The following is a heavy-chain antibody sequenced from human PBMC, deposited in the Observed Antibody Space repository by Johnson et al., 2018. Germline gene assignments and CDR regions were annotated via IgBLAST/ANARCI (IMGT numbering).Heavy chain of an antibody. CDR2: TSNKANSYTT. CDR3: ARGTYYYDSRGRGFDI. Sequence: EVQLLETGGGLVQPGGSLRLSCAASGFTFSDHYMDWVRQAPGKGMEWVGRTSNKANSYTTEYAASVKGRFTISRDDSKNSVYLQMNSLKTESTAVYYCARGTYYYDSRGRGFDIWGQGTMVTVSS. CDR1: GFTFSDHY. J-gene: IGHJ3*02. V-gene: IGHV3-72*01. D-gene: IGHD3-22*01.